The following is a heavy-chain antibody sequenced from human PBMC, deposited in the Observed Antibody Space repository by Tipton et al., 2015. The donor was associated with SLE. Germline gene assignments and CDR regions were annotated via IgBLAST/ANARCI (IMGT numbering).Heavy chain of an antibody. CDR2: IYYSGST. CDR3: ARDTVGWYSGAFDI. Sequence: TLSLTCTVSGGSISSSSYYWGWIRQPPGKGLEWIGSIYYSGSTYYNPSLKSRVTISVDTSKNQFSLKLSSVTAADTAVYYCARDTVGWYSGAFDIWGQGTMVTVSS. J-gene: IGHJ3*02. V-gene: IGHV4-39*07. CDR1: GGSISSSSYY. D-gene: IGHD4-23*01.